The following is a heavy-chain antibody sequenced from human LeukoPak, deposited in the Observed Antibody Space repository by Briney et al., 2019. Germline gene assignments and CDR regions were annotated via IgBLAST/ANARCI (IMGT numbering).Heavy chain of an antibody. CDR2: INPNSGGT. J-gene: IGHJ4*02. V-gene: IGHV1-2*06. CDR3: ARGNYDSSGRHLDY. Sequence: ASVKVSCKASGYTFTGYYMHWVRQAPGQGLEWMGRINPNSGGTNYAQKFQGRVTMTRDTSISTAYMELSRLRSDDTAVYYCARGNYDSSGRHLDYWGQGTLVTVSS. D-gene: IGHD3-22*01. CDR1: GYTFTGYY.